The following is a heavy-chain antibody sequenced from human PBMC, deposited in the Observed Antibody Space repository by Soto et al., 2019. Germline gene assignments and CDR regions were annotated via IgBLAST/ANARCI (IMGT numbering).Heavy chain of an antibody. Sequence: QVQLQESGPGLVKPSETLSLICSVSGGSISSYYWNWIRQPAGKGLEWIGRIYTSGSTNYNPSIKSRVTMSVDTSKNQCSLKLSSVTAADTAVYYCARGRGTLVRGAPRWLDPWGQGTLVTVSS. J-gene: IGHJ5*02. CDR1: GGSISSYY. V-gene: IGHV4-4*07. CDR3: ARGRGTLVRGAPRWLDP. D-gene: IGHD3-10*01. CDR2: IYTSGST.